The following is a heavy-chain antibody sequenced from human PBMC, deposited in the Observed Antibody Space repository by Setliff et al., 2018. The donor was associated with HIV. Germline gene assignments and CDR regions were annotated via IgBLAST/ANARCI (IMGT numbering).Heavy chain of an antibody. J-gene: IGHJ4*02. Sequence: PGGSLRLSCAASGFTVSRYYMSWVRQAPGKGLEWVSIIYSGGTTYYADSVKGRLTISRDNSKNTLYLQMNSLRPEDTAVYYCARQDVGAYAPLRYWGQGTLVTVSS. CDR1: GFTVSRYY. CDR2: IYSGGTT. CDR3: ARQDVGAYAPLRY. V-gene: IGHV3-53*05. D-gene: IGHD5-12*01.